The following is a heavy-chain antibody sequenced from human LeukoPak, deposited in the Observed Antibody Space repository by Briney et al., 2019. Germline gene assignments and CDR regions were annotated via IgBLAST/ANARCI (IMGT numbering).Heavy chain of an antibody. Sequence: PGRSLRLSCAASGFTFSSYGMHWVRQAPGKGLEWVANIKQDGSEKYYVDSVKGRFTISRDNAKNSLYLQMNSLRAEDTAVYYCARVGVYCGGDCYTSLDYWGQGTLVTVSS. CDR2: IKQDGSEK. D-gene: IGHD2-21*02. CDR1: GFTFSSYG. J-gene: IGHJ4*02. CDR3: ARVGVYCGGDCYTSLDY. V-gene: IGHV3-7*05.